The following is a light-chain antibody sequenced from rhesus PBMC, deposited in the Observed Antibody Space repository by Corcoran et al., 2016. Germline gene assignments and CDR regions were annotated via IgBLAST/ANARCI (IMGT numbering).Light chain of an antibody. CDR2: KAS. CDR1: EDINKN. V-gene: IGKV1-74*01. Sequence: DIQLTQSPSSLSASVGDRVTITCRASEDINKNLNWYQQKLGKAPQLLIYKASNLQSGVPSRFSGSGSWTVYTFTISGMQSEDVSTYYCQHNHGFPYSFGQGTKVEI. CDR3: QHNHGFPYS. J-gene: IGKJ2*01.